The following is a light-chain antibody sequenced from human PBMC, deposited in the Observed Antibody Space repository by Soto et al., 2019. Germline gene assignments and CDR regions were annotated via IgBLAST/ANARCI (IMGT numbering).Light chain of an antibody. CDR1: QSISSW. V-gene: IGKV1-5*03. CDR2: KAS. CDR3: QHYDSYPLT. J-gene: IGKJ4*01. Sequence: DIQMTQSPSTLSASVGDRVTITCRASQSISSWVAWYQHKPGKAPNLLIYKASSLESGFPSRFSGSGSGTEFPLTISSLQRDDLATYYCQHYDSYPLTFGGGTKVEIK.